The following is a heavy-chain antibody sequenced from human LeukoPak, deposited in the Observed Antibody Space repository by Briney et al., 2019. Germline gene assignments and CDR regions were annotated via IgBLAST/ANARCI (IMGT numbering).Heavy chain of an antibody. J-gene: IGHJ4*02. CDR3: AREPFRLGYCSSTSCYGRFSY. V-gene: IGHV1-2*02. Sequence: GASVKVSCKASGYTFTGYYMHWVRQAPGQGLEWMGWINPNSGGTNYAQKFQGRVTMTRDTSISTAYMELSSLGSEDTAVYYCAREPFRLGYCSSTSCYGRFSYWGQGTLVTVSS. CDR1: GYTFTGYY. D-gene: IGHD2-2*01. CDR2: INPNSGGT.